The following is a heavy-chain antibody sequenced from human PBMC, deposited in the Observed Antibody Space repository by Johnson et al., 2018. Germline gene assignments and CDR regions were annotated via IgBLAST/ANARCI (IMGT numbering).Heavy chain of an antibody. CDR2: INHSGST. CDR3: AGAKGITILEVVVYYGMDV. Sequence: QVQLQQWGAGLLEPSETLSLTCAVYGGSLRGYYWSWIRQSPGKGLEWIGEINHSGSTNYNPSLKSRVTITGDTAKNQYSMRLRYVTAADTAVYYCAGAKGITILEVVVYYGMDVWGQGTTVPVS. D-gene: IGHD3-3*01. J-gene: IGHJ6*02. V-gene: IGHV4-34*01. CDR1: GGSLRGYY.